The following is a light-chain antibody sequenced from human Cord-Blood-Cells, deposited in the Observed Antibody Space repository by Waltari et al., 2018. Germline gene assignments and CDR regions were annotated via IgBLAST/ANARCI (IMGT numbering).Light chain of an antibody. CDR3: YSTDSSGNWV. CDR1: ALPTKY. Sequence: SYELTQPPSVSVSPGQTDRITCSGDALPTKYAYWYQQKSGQAPVLVIYEDSKRPSGIPERFSGSSSGTMATLTISGAQVEDEADYYCYSTDSSGNWVFGGGTKLTVL. V-gene: IGLV3-10*01. J-gene: IGLJ3*02. CDR2: EDS.